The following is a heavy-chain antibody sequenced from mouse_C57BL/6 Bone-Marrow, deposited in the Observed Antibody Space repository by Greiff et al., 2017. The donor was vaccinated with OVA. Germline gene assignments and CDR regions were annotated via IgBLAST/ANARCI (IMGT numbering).Heavy chain of an antibody. D-gene: IGHD4-1*01. CDR3: ARDPLTSWFAY. CDR1: GYSITSGYY. J-gene: IGHJ3*01. V-gene: IGHV3-6*01. Sequence: EVKLQESGPGLVKPSQSLSLTCSVTGYSITSGYYWNWIRQFPGNKLEWMGYISYDGSNNYNPSLKNRISITRDTSKNQFFLKLNSVTTEDTATYYCARDPLTSWFAYWGQGTLVTVSA. CDR2: ISYDGSN.